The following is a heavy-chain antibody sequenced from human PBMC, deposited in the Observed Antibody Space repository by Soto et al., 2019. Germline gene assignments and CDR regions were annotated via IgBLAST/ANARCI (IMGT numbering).Heavy chain of an antibody. CDR2: IDPSDSYT. D-gene: IGHD5-12*01. J-gene: IGHJ6*02. Sequence: GESLKISCKGSGYSFTSYWISWVRQMPGKGLEWMGRIDPSDSYTNYSPSFQGHVTISADKSISTAYLQWSSLKASDTAMYYCARRMVATSHYYYGMDVWGQGTTVTVSS. CDR3: ARRMVATSHYYYGMDV. V-gene: IGHV5-10-1*01. CDR1: GYSFTSYW.